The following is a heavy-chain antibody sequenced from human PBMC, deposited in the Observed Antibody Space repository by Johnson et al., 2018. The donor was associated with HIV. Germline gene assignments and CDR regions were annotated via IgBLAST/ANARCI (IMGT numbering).Heavy chain of an antibody. V-gene: IGHV3-11*04. D-gene: IGHD1-1*01. CDR2: ISWSGRTI. CDR1: GFTFSDYY. CDR3: AREMGLEDAFDI. J-gene: IGHJ3*02. Sequence: QVKLVESGGGLVQPGGSLRLSCAASGFTFSDYYMTWIRQAPGKGPEWISYISWSGRTIYYADSVKGRFTISRDNAKNSLYLQMNSLRAEDTAVYYCAREMGLEDAFDIWGQGTMVTVSS.